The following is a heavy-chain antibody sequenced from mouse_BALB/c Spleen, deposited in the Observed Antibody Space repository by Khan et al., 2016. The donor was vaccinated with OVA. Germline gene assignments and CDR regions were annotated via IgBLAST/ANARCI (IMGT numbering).Heavy chain of an antibody. J-gene: IGHJ2*01. CDR3: ARDRIDY. CDR2: INPSAGYT. Sequence: QVQLQQSGAELAKPGASVKMSCKASGYTFTSYWMHWVKQRPGQGLEWIGYINPSAGYTDYNQKFKDKATLTADKSSSTAYMQLNSLTSEDSAVYYCARDRIDYWGQGTTLPVSS. CDR1: GYTFTSYW. V-gene: IGHV1-7*01.